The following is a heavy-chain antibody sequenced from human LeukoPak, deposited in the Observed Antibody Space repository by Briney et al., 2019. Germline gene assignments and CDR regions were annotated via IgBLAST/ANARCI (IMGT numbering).Heavy chain of an antibody. D-gene: IGHD6-19*01. CDR2: INQGGSEK. V-gene: IGHV3-7*05. J-gene: IGHJ4*02. Sequence: GGSLRLSCEASGFTFSTYWMSWVRQPPGKGLEWVANINQGGSEKYYLNSVKGRFTISRDNAKNSLYLQMNSLRADDTAIYYCVRDGSGYDYWGQGTLVTVSS. CDR3: VRDGSGYDY. CDR1: GFTFSTYW.